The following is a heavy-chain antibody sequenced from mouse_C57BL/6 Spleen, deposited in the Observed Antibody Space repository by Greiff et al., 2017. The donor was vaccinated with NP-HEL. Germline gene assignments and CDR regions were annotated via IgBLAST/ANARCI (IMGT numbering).Heavy chain of an antibody. D-gene: IGHD1-1*01. CDR3: AREGNYYGRPYAMDY. J-gene: IGHJ4*01. CDR1: GYTFTSYW. CDR2: INPSNGGT. V-gene: IGHV1-53*01. Sequence: QVQLKQPGTELVKPGASVKLSCKASGYTFTSYWMHWVKQRPGQGLEWIGNINPSNGGTNYNEKFKSKATLTVDKSSSTAYMQLSSLTSEDSAVYYCAREGNYYGRPYAMDYWGQGTSVTVSS.